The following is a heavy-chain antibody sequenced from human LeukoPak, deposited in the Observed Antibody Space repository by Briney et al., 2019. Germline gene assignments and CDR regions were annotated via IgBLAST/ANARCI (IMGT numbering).Heavy chain of an antibody. CDR1: GFTFSSYS. Sequence: GGSLRLSCAASGFTFSSYSMNWVRQAPGKGLEWVSSISSSSSYIYYADSVKGRFTISRDNAKNSLYLQMNSLRAEDTAVYYCARDRDGMTTVTTPDYWGQGTLVTVSS. CDR2: ISSSSSYI. V-gene: IGHV3-21*01. CDR3: ARDRDGMTTVTTPDY. J-gene: IGHJ4*02. D-gene: IGHD4-17*01.